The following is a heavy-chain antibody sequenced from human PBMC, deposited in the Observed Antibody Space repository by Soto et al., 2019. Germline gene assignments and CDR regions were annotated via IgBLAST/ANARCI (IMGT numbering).Heavy chain of an antibody. V-gene: IGHV1-69*01. D-gene: IGHD5-18*01. CDR3: ARSSPTAMVTYFDY. J-gene: IGHJ4*02. CDR1: GGTFSSYA. CDR2: IIPIFGTA. Sequence: QVQLVQSGAEVKKPGSSVKVSCKASGGTFSSYAISWVRQAPGQGLEWMGGIIPIFGTANYAQKFQGRVTITADESTSTAYMELSSLRSEDTVVYYCARSSPTAMVTYFDYWGQGTLVTVSS.